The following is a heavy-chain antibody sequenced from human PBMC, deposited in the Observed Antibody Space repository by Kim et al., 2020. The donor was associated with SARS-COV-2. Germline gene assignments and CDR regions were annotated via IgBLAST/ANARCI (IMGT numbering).Heavy chain of an antibody. D-gene: IGHD3-22*01. J-gene: IGHJ1*01. CDR3: AAEPPYYYDSSGYYRD. CDR2: IVVGSGNT. Sequence: SVKVSCKASGFTFTSSAVQWVRQARGQRLEWIGWIVVGSGNTNYAQKFQERVTITRDMSTSTAYMELSSLRSEDTAVYYCAAEPPYYYDSSGYYRDWGQGTLVTVSS. CDR1: GFTFTSSA. V-gene: IGHV1-58*01.